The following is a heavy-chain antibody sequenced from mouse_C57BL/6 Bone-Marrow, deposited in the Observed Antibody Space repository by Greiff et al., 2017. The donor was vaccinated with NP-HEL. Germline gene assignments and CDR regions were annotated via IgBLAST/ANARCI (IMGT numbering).Heavy chain of an antibody. CDR1: GFSLTGYG. J-gene: IGHJ4*01. Sequence: VAPSQSLSITCTVSGFSLTGYGVYWIRQPPGKGLEWLGVIWAGGITNYNSALMSRLNISKDNSKSQVFLEMNSLQTDDTAMYYCARGAMITDYAMDYGGQGTSVTVSS. D-gene: IGHD2-4*01. CDR3: ARGAMITDYAMDY. CDR2: IWAGGIT. V-gene: IGHV2-9*02.